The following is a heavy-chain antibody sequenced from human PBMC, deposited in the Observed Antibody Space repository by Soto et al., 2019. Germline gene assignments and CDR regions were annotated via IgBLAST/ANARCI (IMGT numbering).Heavy chain of an antibody. CDR1: GGSISSYY. J-gene: IGHJ4*02. V-gene: IGHV4-59*08. CDR2: IYYSGST. D-gene: IGHD6-13*01. CDR3: ARQGSPYSSSDGWGY. Sequence: PSETLSLTCTVSGGSISSYYWSWIRQPPGKGLEWIGYIYYSGSTNYNPSLKSRVTISVDTSKNQFSLKLSSVTAADTAVYYCARQGSPYSSSDGWGYWGQGTLVTVSS.